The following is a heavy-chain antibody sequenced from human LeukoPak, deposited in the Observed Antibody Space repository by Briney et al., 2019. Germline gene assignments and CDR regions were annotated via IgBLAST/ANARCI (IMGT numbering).Heavy chain of an antibody. J-gene: IGHJ4*02. CDR2: ISYDGSNK. Sequence: PGRSLRLSCAASGFTFSSYAMHWVRQAPGKRLEWVAVISYDGSNKYYADSVKGRFTISRDNSKNTLYLQMNSLRAEDTAVYYCARGLGYCSGGSCYSHFAFDYWGQGTLVTVSS. CDR3: ARGLGYCSGGSCYSHFAFDY. V-gene: IGHV3-30-3*01. CDR1: GFTFSSYA. D-gene: IGHD2-15*01.